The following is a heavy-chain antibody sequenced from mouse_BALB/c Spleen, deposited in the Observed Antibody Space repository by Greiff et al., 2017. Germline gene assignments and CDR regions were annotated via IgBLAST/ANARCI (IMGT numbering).Heavy chain of an antibody. D-gene: IGHD1-1*01. V-gene: IGHV1-5*01. J-gene: IGHJ2*01. CDR1: GYTFTSYW. CDR2: IYPGNSDT. Sequence: EVQLQQSGTVLARPGASVKMSCKASGYTFTSYWMHWVKQRPGQGLEWIGAIYPGNSDTSYNQKFKGKAKLTAVTSTSTAYMELSSLTNEDSAVYYCTRNYGSMYYFDYWGQGTTLTVSS. CDR3: TRNYGSMYYFDY.